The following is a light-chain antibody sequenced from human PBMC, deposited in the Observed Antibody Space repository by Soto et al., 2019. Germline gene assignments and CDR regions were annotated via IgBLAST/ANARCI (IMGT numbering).Light chain of an antibody. CDR1: SSDVGGYNY. J-gene: IGLJ2*01. CDR3: SSYAGSNNLV. V-gene: IGLV2-8*01. Sequence: SALTQPPSASGSPGQSVTISCTGTSSDVGGYNYVSWYQQHPGKAPKLMIYEVSKRPSGVPDRFSGSKFGNTASLTVSGLQAEDEADYYCSSYAGSNNLVFGGGTKLTVL. CDR2: EVS.